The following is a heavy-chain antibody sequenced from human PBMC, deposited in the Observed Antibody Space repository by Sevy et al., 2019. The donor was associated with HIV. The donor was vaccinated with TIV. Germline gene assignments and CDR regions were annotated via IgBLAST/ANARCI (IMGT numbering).Heavy chain of an antibody. CDR3: ARALAAAASY. V-gene: IGHV3-7*01. J-gene: IGHJ4*02. Sequence: GESLKISCAASGFTFSSYWMNWVRQAPGKGLGWVVNIKQDGSEKYYVNSVKGRLTISRDNAKNSMHLQMNSLRAEDTAVYYCARALAAAASYWGQGTLVTVSS. D-gene: IGHD6-25*01. CDR1: GFTFSSYW. CDR2: IKQDGSEK.